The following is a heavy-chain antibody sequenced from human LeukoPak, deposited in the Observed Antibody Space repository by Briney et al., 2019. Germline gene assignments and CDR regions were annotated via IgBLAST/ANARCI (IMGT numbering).Heavy chain of an antibody. CDR1: GFTFSSYA. CDR3: ARGGDFWSGYKTHEYGLDV. J-gene: IGHJ6*02. CDR2: ISYHGSKK. D-gene: IGHD3-3*01. Sequence: GRSLRLSCAASGFTFSSYAMHWVRQAPGKGLEWVAVISYHGSKKYHADSVKSRFTISRDNSNKMQYLEMDSLRADDTAVYYCARGGDFWSGYKTHEYGLDVWGQGTTVTVSS. V-gene: IGHV3-30-3*01.